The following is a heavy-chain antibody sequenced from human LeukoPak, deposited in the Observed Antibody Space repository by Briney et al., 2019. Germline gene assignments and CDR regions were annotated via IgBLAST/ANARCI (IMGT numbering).Heavy chain of an antibody. Sequence: PSETLSLTCTVSGGSISSYYWSWIRQPPGKGLEWIGYIYYSGSTNYNPSLKGRVTISVDTSENQFSLKLSSVTAADTAVYYCARDVGATYDYYFDYWGQGTLVTVSS. V-gene: IGHV4-59*01. J-gene: IGHJ4*02. CDR1: GGSISSYY. D-gene: IGHD1-26*01. CDR2: IYYSGST. CDR3: ARDVGATYDYYFDY.